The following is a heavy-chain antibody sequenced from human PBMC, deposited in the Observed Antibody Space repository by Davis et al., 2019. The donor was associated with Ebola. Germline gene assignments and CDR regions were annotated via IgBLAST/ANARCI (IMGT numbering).Heavy chain of an antibody. J-gene: IGHJ5*02. D-gene: IGHD1-26*01. CDR1: GFTFSSDW. Sequence: PGGSLRLSCAASGFTFSSDWMSWVRQAPGKGLEWVANTKQGGDERYYVDSVKGRFIISRDDAKNSLYLQMNSLRAEDTAVYYCVRVYSGSYDPWGQGTLVTVSS. CDR3: VRVYSGSYDP. CDR2: TKQGGDER. V-gene: IGHV3-7*01.